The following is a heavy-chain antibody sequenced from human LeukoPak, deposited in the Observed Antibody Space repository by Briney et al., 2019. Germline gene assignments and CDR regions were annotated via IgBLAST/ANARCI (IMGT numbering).Heavy chain of an antibody. CDR3: AKDSTYDSSGFSDY. V-gene: IGHV3-23*01. D-gene: IGHD3-22*01. CDR1: GFTFSSYA. Sequence: PGGSLRLSCAASGFTFSSYAMTWVRQAPGKGLEWVSSIDASGGSTYYADSVKGRFTISRDNSKNTLYLQMNSLRAEDTAVYYCAKDSTYDSSGFSDYWGQGTLVTVSS. CDR2: IDASGGST. J-gene: IGHJ4*02.